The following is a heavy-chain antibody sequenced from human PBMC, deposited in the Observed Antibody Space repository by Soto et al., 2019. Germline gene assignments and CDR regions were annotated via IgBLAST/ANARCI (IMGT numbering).Heavy chain of an antibody. CDR1: GFTFSSYA. Sequence: QVQLVESGGGVVQPGRSLRLSWAASGFTFSSYAMHWVRQAPGKVLEWVAVISYDGRVKDYADYVKGRFTISRDNSKNTVYLQMYSLRAEDTGLYYCARSRVNYVDYTGPVGFEYWGQGTLVAVSS. CDR3: ARSRVNYVDYTGPVGFEY. V-gene: IGHV3-30*04. D-gene: IGHD4-17*01. J-gene: IGHJ4*02. CDR2: ISYDGRVK.